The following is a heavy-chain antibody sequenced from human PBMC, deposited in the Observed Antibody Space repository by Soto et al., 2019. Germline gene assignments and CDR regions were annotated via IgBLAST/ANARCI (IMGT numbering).Heavy chain of an antibody. CDR1: GFTVSNNY. CDR3: ARARGGGGITYHHYFDY. V-gene: IGHV3-53*01. D-gene: IGHD3-16*01. J-gene: IGHJ4*01. Sequence: PVGSLRLSCAASGFTVSNNYMTWVRQAPGKGLEWVSVLYIGGSTYYADSVKGRFTISRDNSKNTLYLQMHSLSAEDTAMYYCARARGGGGITYHHYFDYWGHGTQVTVSS. CDR2: LYIGGST.